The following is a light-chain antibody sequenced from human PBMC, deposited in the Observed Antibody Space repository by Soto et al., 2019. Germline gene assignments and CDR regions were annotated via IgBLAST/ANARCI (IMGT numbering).Light chain of an antibody. J-gene: IGLJ1*01. CDR2: TSN. V-gene: IGLV1-44*01. Sequence: QSVLTQPPSASGTPGQRVTISCSGSNSNIGSNKVNWYQQLPGTAPNLLIYTSNQRPSGVPDRFSGSKSGTSASLAISGLQSEDEADYYCATWDDSMHGYVFGTGTKVTVL. CDR1: NSNIGSNK. CDR3: ATWDDSMHGYV.